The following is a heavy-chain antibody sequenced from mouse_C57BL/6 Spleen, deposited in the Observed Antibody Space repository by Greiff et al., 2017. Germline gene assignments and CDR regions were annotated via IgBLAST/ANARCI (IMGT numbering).Heavy chain of an antibody. V-gene: IGHV1-76*01. CDR2: IYPGSGNT. CDR3: ARWGSEGYFDV. CDR1: GYTFTDYY. Sequence: VQLQQSGAELVRPGASVQLSCKASGYTFTDYYINWVKQRPGQGLEWIARIYPGSGNTYYNEKFKGKATLTAEKSSGTAYMQLSSLTSEDAAVYFCARWGSEGYFDVGGTGTTVTDSS. J-gene: IGHJ1*03.